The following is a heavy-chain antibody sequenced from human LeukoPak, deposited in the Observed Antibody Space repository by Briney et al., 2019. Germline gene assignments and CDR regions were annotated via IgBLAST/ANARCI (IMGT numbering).Heavy chain of an antibody. CDR1: GFTFSSFP. Sequence: GGSLRLSCVASGFTFSSFPMHWVRQAPGKGLEWVAVISNDEKNKYYADSVKGRFTISRDNSKNTLFLQMNSLRAEDTALYYCARASLTEYFYYYYMDVLGKGTTVTVSS. CDR3: ARASLTEYFYYYYMDV. V-gene: IGHV3-30*01. D-gene: IGHD3-10*01. J-gene: IGHJ6*03. CDR2: ISNDEKNK.